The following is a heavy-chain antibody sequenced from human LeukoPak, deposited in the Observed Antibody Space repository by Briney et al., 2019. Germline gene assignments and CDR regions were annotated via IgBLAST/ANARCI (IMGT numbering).Heavy chain of an antibody. CDR1: GYTFTSYD. D-gene: IGHD3-3*01. V-gene: IGHV1-8*03. CDR3: ARGDYDFWSGSPPMDV. J-gene: IGHJ6*04. Sequence: ASVKVSRKASGYTFTSYDINWVRQATGQGLEWMGWMNPNSGNTGYAQKFQGRVTITRNTSISTAYMELSSLRSEDTAVYYCARGDYDFWSGSPPMDVWGKGTTVTVSS. CDR2: MNPNSGNT.